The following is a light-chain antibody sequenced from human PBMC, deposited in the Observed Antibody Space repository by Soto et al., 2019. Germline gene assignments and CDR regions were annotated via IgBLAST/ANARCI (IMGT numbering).Light chain of an antibody. J-gene: IGKJ1*01. Sequence: AIRMTQSPSSFSASTGDRVTITCRASQGSSSYLAWYQQKPGKAAKLLIYAASTLQSGVPSRFSGSGSGTDFTLTISCQQSEDFATYYCQQYYSYPTWTFGQGTKVEIK. CDR2: AAS. CDR1: QGSSSY. CDR3: QQYYSYPTWT. V-gene: IGKV1-8*01.